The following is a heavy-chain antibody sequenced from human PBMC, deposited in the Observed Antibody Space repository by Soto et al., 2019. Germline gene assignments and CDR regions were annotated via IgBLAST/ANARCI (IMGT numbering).Heavy chain of an antibody. J-gene: IGHJ3*02. D-gene: IGHD3-10*01. V-gene: IGHV1-2*02. CDR3: ASAVWFGELGDAFDI. CDR1: GYTFTGYY. Sequence: GASVKVSCKASGYTFTGYYMHWVRQAPGQGLEWMGWINPNSGGTNYAQKFQGRVTMTRDTSISTAYMELSRLRSDDTAVYYCASAVWFGELGDAFDIWGQGPMVTVSS. CDR2: INPNSGGT.